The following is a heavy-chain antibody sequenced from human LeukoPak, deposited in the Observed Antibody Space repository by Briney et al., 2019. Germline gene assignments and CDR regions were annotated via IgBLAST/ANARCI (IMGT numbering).Heavy chain of an antibody. Sequence: GASVRVSCKASGYTFTSYDMHWVRQAPGQGLEWMGLINPSGGSTSYAQKFQGRVTMTRDMSTSTVYMELSSLRSEDTAVYYCATLRDIDDYWGQGTLVSVVS. V-gene: IGHV1-46*01. D-gene: IGHD5-12*01. CDR3: ATLRDIDDY. CDR2: INPSGGST. CDR1: GYTFTSYD. J-gene: IGHJ4*02.